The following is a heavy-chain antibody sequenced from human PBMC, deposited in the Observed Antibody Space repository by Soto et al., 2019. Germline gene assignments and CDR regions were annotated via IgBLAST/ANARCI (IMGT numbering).Heavy chain of an antibody. V-gene: IGHV1-69*12. D-gene: IGHD1-20*01. J-gene: IGHJ6*02. CDR2: IIPIFATA. Sequence: QVQLVQSGAEVKKPGSSVKVSCKASGGTFSSYAISWVRQAPGQGLEWMGGIIPIFATADYAQKFQGRVTITADESTSTDCMELRSLRSEDTAVYYCARSITGAVSYYYGMDGGGQGTTVTVSS. CDR3: ARSITGAVSYYYGMDG. CDR1: GGTFSSYA.